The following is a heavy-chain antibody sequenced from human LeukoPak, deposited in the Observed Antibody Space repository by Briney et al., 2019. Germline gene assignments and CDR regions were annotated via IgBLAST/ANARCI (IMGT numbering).Heavy chain of an antibody. CDR3: ARVGDGYNLYYYYYMDV. D-gene: IGHD5-24*01. CDR1: GGSISSSSYY. CDR2: IYYSGST. J-gene: IGHJ6*03. V-gene: IGHV4-39*01. Sequence: KSSETLSLTCTVSGGSISSSSYYWGWIRQPPGKGLEWIGSIYYSGSTYYNPSLKSRVTISVDTSKNQFSLKLSSVTAADTAVYYCARVGDGYNLYYYYYMDVWGKGTTVTVSS.